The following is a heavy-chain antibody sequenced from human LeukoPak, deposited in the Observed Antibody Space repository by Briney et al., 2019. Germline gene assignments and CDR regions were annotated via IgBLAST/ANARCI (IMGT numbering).Heavy chain of an antibody. Sequence: GGSLRLSCAASGFIFSNYAIHWVRQAPGKGLEWVAVISYDGSNKYYADSVKGRFTISRDNSKNTLYLQLNSLRPEDTAVYYCARDQLAYSGYDTLFDYWGQGTLVTVSS. V-gene: IGHV3-30*04. CDR1: GFIFSNYA. D-gene: IGHD5-12*01. CDR2: ISYDGSNK. CDR3: ARDQLAYSGYDTLFDY. J-gene: IGHJ4*02.